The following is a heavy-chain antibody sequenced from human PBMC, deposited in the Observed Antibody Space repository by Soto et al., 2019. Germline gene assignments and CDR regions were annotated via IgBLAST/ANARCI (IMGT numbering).Heavy chain of an antibody. Sequence: ASVKVSCKASGYTFTSYAMHWVRQAPGQRLEWMGWINAGNGNTKYSQKFQGRVTITRDTSASTAYMELSSLRSEDTAVYYCARGGIAAAGTVHYYYYGMDVWGQGTTVTAP. V-gene: IGHV1-3*01. CDR3: ARGGIAAAGTVHYYYYGMDV. CDR1: GYTFTSYA. CDR2: INAGNGNT. D-gene: IGHD6-13*01. J-gene: IGHJ6*02.